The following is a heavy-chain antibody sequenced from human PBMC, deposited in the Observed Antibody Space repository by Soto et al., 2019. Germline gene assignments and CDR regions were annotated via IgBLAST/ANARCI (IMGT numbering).Heavy chain of an antibody. CDR1: GFSFNIFA. CDR2: ISGGGGST. V-gene: IGHV3-23*01. J-gene: IGHJ4*02. CDR3: AKDPTSYDSSAQFDS. Sequence: EVKLLESGGRLVQPGGSLRLSCAASGFSFNIFAMNWVRQAPGQGLEWVSGISGGGGSTYYADSVKGRFTISRDNSNNTLYLQMNSLRAEDTVVYYCAKDPTSYDSSAQFDSWGQGTLVTVSS. D-gene: IGHD3-22*01.